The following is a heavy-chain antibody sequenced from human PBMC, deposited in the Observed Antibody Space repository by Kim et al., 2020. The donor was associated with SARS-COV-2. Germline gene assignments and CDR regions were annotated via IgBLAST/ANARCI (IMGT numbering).Heavy chain of an antibody. CDR3: ARGTDYDFWSGYYTSLYYYYYYMYV. D-gene: IGHD3-3*01. J-gene: IGHJ6*03. V-gene: IGHV7-4-1*02. Sequence: ASVKVSCKASGYTFTSYAMNWVRQAPGQGLEWMGWINTNTGNPTYAQGFTGRFVFSLDTSVSTAYLQISSLKAEDTAVYYCARGTDYDFWSGYYTSLYYYYYYMYVWGKGTTVTVSS. CDR1: GYTFTSYA. CDR2: INTNTGNP.